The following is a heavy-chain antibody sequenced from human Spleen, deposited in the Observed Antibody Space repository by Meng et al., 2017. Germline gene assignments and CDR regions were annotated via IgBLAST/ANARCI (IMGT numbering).Heavy chain of an antibody. V-gene: IGHV4-4*02. Sequence: VQLQESGPGLVKPSGTRSLTCAVSGDSISSRDWWSWVRQPPGKGLEWIGEISQGSGRTNYNPSLKSRVTISLDKSKNQFSLNVNSVTAADSAVYYCARGPTTMAHDFDYWGQGTLVTVSS. D-gene: IGHD4-11*01. CDR2: ISQGSGRT. J-gene: IGHJ4*02. CDR3: ARGPTTMAHDFDY. CDR1: GDSISSRDW.